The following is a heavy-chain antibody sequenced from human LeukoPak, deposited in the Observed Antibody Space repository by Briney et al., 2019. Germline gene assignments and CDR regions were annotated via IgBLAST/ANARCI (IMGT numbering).Heavy chain of an antibody. V-gene: IGHV3-23*01. CDR1: GFTFSSYA. CDR2: ITASGGDT. J-gene: IGHJ4*02. CDR3: AKYYIKACFDY. Sequence: GSLRLSCAASGFTFSSYAMGWVRQAPGRGLEWVSSITASGGDTYYADSVKGRFAISRDNSRTTLYLQMNSLRGEDTAVYYCAKYYIKACFDYWGQGALVTVSS. D-gene: IGHD3-10*01.